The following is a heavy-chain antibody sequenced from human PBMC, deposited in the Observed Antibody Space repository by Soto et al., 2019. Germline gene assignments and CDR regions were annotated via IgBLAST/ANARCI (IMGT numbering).Heavy chain of an antibody. CDR1: GYSFTSYW. Sequence: GESLKISCKGSGYSFTSYWIGWVRQMPGKGLEWMGIIYPGDSDTRYSPSFQGQVTNSADKSISTAYLQWSSLKASDTAFFYCARTKLYSSGWINWFDPWGQGTLVTVSS. CDR3: ARTKLYSSGWINWFDP. D-gene: IGHD6-19*01. V-gene: IGHV5-51*01. J-gene: IGHJ5*02. CDR2: IYPGDSDT.